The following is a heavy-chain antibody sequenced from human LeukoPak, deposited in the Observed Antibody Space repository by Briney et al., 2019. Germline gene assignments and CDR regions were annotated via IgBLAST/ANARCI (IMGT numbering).Heavy chain of an antibody. J-gene: IGHJ3*02. CDR3: AGVCSSTSCYTASDAFDI. V-gene: IGHV1-2*06. CDR1: GYTFTGYY. Sequence: ASVKVSCKASGYTFTGYYMNWVRQAPGQGLEWMGRINPNTGGTNYAQNFQGSVTMTRDTSITTVYMELSRLRSDDTAVYYCAGVCSSTSCYTASDAFDIWGQGTMVTVSS. CDR2: INPNTGGT. D-gene: IGHD2-2*02.